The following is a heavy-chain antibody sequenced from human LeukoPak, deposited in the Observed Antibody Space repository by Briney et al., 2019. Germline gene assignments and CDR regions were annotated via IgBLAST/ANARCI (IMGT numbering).Heavy chain of an antibody. CDR2: INPNSGGT. D-gene: IGHD2-2*01. V-gene: IGHV1-2*02. Sequence: GASVKVSCKASGYTFTGYYMHWVRQAPGQGLEWMGWINPNSGGTNYAQKFQGRVTMTRDTSISTAYMELSRLRSDDTAVYYCARVDSGVPDLNFDYWGQGTLVTVSS. CDR3: ARVDSGVPDLNFDY. J-gene: IGHJ4*02. CDR1: GYTFTGYY.